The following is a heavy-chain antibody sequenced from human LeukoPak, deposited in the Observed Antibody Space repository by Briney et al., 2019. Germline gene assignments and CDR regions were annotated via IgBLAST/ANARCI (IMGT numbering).Heavy chain of an antibody. D-gene: IGHD6-19*01. CDR1: GFTFSSYS. J-gene: IGHJ3*02. Sequence: GGSLRLSCAASGFTFSSYSMNWVRQAPGKGLEWVSSISSSSSYIYYADSVKGRFTISRGNAKNSLYLQMNSLRAEDTAVYYCAREGQWLVRTTSDAFDIWGQGTMVTVSS. CDR3: AREGQWLVRTTSDAFDI. CDR2: ISSSSSYI. V-gene: IGHV3-21*01.